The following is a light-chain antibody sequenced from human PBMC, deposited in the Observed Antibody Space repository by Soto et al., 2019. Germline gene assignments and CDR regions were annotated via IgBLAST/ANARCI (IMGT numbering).Light chain of an antibody. CDR1: QTISSW. J-gene: IGKJ4*01. CDR3: QHYGSSFLP. V-gene: IGKV1-5*03. Sequence: QSPSTLSGSVGDRVTITCRASQTISSWLAWYQQKPGKAPKLLIYKASTLKSGVPDRFSGSGSGTDFTLTISSLDPEDSAVYYCQHYGSSFLPFGGGTKVDIK. CDR2: KAS.